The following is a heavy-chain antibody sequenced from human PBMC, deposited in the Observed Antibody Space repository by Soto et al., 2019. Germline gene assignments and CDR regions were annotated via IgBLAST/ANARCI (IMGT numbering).Heavy chain of an antibody. J-gene: IGHJ4*02. D-gene: IGHD3-22*01. V-gene: IGHV4-59*01. CDR1: GGSISSYY. Sequence: SETLSLTCTVSGGSISSYYWSWIRQPPGKGLEWIGYIYYSGSTNYNPSLKSRVTISVDTSKNQFSLKLSSVTAADTAVYYCAAFGRYYYDSSGYYTDYWGQGTLVTVSS. CDR2: IYYSGST. CDR3: AAFGRYYYDSSGYYTDY.